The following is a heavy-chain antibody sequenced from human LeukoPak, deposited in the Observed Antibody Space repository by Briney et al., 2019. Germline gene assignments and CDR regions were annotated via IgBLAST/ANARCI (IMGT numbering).Heavy chain of an antibody. V-gene: IGHV1-24*01. Sequence: ASVRVSCMVSGDTLTALSMHWVRQAPGKGLEWMGGFHPEDGETIYAQKFQGRVTMTEDTSTDTAYMELSSLRSDDTAVYYCTTGKIYCSTTSCSDDYWGQGTLVTVSS. CDR2: FHPEDGET. J-gene: IGHJ4*02. D-gene: IGHD2-2*01. CDR1: GDTLTALS. CDR3: TTGKIYCSTTSCSDDY.